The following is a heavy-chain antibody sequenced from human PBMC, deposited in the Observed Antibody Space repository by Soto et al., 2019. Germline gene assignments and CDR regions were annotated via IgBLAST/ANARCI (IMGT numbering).Heavy chain of an antibody. Sequence: SETLSLTCAVYGGSFSGYYWSWIRQPPGKGLEWIGEINHSGSTNYNPSLKSRVTISVDTSKNQFSLKLSSVTAADTAVYYCARGTLLKGFGELPSNWFDPWSQGTLVTVSS. CDR1: GGSFSGYY. CDR2: INHSGST. CDR3: ARGTLLKGFGELPSNWFDP. D-gene: IGHD3-10*01. J-gene: IGHJ5*02. V-gene: IGHV4-34*01.